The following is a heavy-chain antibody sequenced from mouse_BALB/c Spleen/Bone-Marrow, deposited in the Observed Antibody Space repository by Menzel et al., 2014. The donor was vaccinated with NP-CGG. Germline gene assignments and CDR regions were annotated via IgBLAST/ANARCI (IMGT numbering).Heavy chain of an antibody. CDR1: GFDFRRYW. D-gene: IGHD2-3*01. CDR3: ARLGYYGYFVD. V-gene: IGHV4-1*02. J-gene: IGHJ2*01. CDR2: ISPESSTI. Sequence: EVKVIESGGGLVQPGGSLKLSCAASGFDFRRYWMSWVRQAPGKGLEWIGEISPESSTINYTPSLKDKFIISRDNAKNTLYLQMSKVRSEDTALYYCARLGYYGYFVDWGQGTTLTVSS.